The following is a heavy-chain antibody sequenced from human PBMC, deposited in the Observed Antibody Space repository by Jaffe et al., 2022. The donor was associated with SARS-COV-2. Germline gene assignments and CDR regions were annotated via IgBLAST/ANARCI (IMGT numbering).Heavy chain of an antibody. V-gene: IGHV4-61*02. CDR3: ARGVRSRRGNYYDSSGYYPYYYYYGMDV. D-gene: IGHD3-22*01. CDR2: IYTSGST. CDR1: GGSISSGSYY. Sequence: QVQLQESGPGLVKPSQTLSLTCTVSGGSISSGSYYWSWIRQPAGKGLEWIGRIYTSGSTNYNPSLKSRVTISVDTSKNQFSLKLSSVTAADTAVYYCARGVRSRRGNYYDSSGYYPYYYYYGMDVWGQGTTVTVSS. J-gene: IGHJ6*02.